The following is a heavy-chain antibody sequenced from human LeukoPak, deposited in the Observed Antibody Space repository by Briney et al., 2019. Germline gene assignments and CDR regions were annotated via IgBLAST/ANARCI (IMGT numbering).Heavy chain of an antibody. J-gene: IGHJ4*02. CDR2: IYTSGST. CDR1: GASVNSGNYF. D-gene: IGHD1-26*01. Sequence: SETLSLTCTVSGASVNSGNYFWTWIRQPAGKRLEWIGRIYTSGSTNYNPSLKSRVNISIDASKNQFSLRLSSVTAADTAVYYCTRGGELMNFWGQGTLVTVSS. CDR3: TRGGELMNF. V-gene: IGHV4-61*02.